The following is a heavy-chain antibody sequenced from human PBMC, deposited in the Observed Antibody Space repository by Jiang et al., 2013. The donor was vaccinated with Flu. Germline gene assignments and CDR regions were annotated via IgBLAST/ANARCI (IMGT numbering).Heavy chain of an antibody. CDR3: ARQPRYYYDSSGYYYDHFDY. Sequence: IYYSGSTYYNPSLKSRVTISVDTSKNQFSLKLSSVTAADTAVYYCARQPRYYYDSSGYYYDHFDYWGQGTLVTVSS. J-gene: IGHJ4*02. D-gene: IGHD3-22*01. CDR2: IYYSGST. V-gene: IGHV4-39*01.